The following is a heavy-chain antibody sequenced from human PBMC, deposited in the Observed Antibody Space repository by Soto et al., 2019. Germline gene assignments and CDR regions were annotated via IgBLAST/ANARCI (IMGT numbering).Heavy chain of an antibody. CDR2: ISSNGGST. CDR1: GFTFSSYA. CDR3: VKAIKMAVAGTGDY. Sequence: PGWSLRLSCSASGFTFSSYAMHWVRQAPGKGLEYVSAISSNGGSTYYADSVKGRFTISRDNSKNTLYLQMSSLRAEDTAVYYCVKAIKMAVAGTGDYWGQGTLVTVSS. V-gene: IGHV3-64D*06. D-gene: IGHD6-19*01. J-gene: IGHJ4*02.